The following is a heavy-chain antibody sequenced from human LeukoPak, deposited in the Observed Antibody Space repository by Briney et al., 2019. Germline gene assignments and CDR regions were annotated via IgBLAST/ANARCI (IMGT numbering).Heavy chain of an antibody. Sequence: GESLKISCKGSGYSFTSYWIGWVRQMPGKGLEWMGVIYPGDSDTRYGPSFQGQVTISVDKSISTAYLQWSSLRGSDTAMYYCARQKGGSRSFNDYWGQGTLVTVSS. CDR3: ARQKGGSRSFNDY. CDR1: GYSFTSYW. CDR2: IYPGDSDT. V-gene: IGHV5-51*01. D-gene: IGHD1-26*01. J-gene: IGHJ4*02.